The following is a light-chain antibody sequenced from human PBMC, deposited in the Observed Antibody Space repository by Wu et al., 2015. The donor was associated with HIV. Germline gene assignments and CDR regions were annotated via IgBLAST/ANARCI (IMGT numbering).Light chain of an antibody. J-gene: IGKJ4*01. CDR1: QSISSW. CDR2: KAS. Sequence: DIQMTQSPSTLSASVGDRVTITCRASQSISSWLAWYQQKPGKGPNLLIYKASTLEGGVPSRFSGSGSGTEFTLTISSLQADDLFNLITCQPSIIGYPFLTSVGGT. V-gene: IGKV1-5*03. CDR3: QPSIIGYPFLT.